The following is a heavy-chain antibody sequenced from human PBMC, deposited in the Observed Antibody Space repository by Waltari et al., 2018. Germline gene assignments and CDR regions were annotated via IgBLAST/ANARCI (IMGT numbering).Heavy chain of an antibody. D-gene: IGHD4-17*01. CDR1: GGTFSSYT. J-gene: IGHJ5*02. CDR3: ARASDDYGDYRGWFDP. Sequence: QVQLVQSGAEVKKPGSSVKVSCKASGGTFSSYTISWVRQAPGQGLEWMGRIIPILGIANYAQKFQGRVTITADKSTSTAYMELSSLRSEVTAVYYCARASDDYGDYRGWFDPWGQGTLVTVSS. V-gene: IGHV1-69*02. CDR2: IIPILGIA.